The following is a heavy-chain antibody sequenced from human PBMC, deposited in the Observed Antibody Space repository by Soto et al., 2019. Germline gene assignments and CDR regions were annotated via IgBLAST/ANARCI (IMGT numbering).Heavy chain of an antibody. CDR3: ARGSWDDVTGHYYMDV. CDR2: TYYRSKWYI. J-gene: IGHJ6*03. Sequence: SQTLSLTCDISGDSVSSNSAAWNWIRQTPSRGLEWLGRTYYRSKWYINYAVSVKSRITVNPDTSKNQFSLQLNSVTLEDTVLYFCARGSWDDVTGHYYMDVCGKGTTVTVSS. CDR1: GDSVSSNSAA. V-gene: IGHV6-1*01. D-gene: IGHD1-1*01.